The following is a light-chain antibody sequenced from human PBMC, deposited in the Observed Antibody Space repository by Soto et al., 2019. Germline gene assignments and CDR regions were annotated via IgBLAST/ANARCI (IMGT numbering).Light chain of an antibody. CDR1: SGHSSYA. J-gene: IGLJ2*01. Sequence: QPVLTQSPSASASLGASVKLTCTLSSGHSSYAIAWHQQQPEKGPRYLMKLNSDGSHSKGDGIPDRFSGSSSGAERYLTISSLQYEDAADYYCQTWGPGIVVFGGGTKLTVL. V-gene: IGLV4-69*01. CDR3: QTWGPGIVV. CDR2: LNSDGSH.